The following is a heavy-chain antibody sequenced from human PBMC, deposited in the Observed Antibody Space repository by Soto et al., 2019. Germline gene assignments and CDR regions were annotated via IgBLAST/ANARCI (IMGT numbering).Heavy chain of an antibody. J-gene: IGHJ4*02. V-gene: IGHV3-23*01. CDR1: GFTFSSYA. D-gene: IGHD3-10*01. CDR2: ISGSGGST. Sequence: GGSLRLSCAASGFTFSSYAMSWVRQAPGKGLEWVSAISGSGGSTYYADSVKGRFTISRDNSKNTLYLQMNSLGAEDTAVYYCAKTPTMVRGVIIYWGQGTLVTVSS. CDR3: AKTPTMVRGVIIY.